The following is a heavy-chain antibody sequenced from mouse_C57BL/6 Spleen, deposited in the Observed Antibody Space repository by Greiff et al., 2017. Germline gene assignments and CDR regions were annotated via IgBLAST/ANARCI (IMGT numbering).Heavy chain of an antibody. CDR2: IDPSDSET. Sequence: QVQLQQPGAELVRPGSSVKLSCKASGYTFTSYWMHWVKQRPIQGLEWIGNIDPSDSETHYNQKFKDKATLTVDKTSSPAYMQLSSLTSADSAVYYCARCVYYGNRNWYFDVWGTGTTVTVSS. CDR1: GYTFTSYW. D-gene: IGHD2-1*01. CDR3: ARCVYYGNRNWYFDV. J-gene: IGHJ1*03. V-gene: IGHV1-52*01.